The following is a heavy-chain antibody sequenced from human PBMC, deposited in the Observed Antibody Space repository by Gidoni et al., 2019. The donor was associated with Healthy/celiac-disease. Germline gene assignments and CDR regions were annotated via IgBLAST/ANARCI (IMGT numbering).Heavy chain of an antibody. D-gene: IGHD2-2*01. CDR1: GLTFSSSD. V-gene: IGHV3-13*01. J-gene: IGHJ5*02. Sequence: EVQLVESGGGLVQPGGSLRLPCAASGLTFSSSDMHWVRQATGKGLEWVSAIGTAGDTYYPGSVKGRFTISRENAKNSLYLQMNSLRAGDTAVYYCARGGCSSTSCYEYNWFDPWGQGTLVTVSS. CDR2: IGTAGDT. CDR3: ARGGCSSTSCYEYNWFDP.